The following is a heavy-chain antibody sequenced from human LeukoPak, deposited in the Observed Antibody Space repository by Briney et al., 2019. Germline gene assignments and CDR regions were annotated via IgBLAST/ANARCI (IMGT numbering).Heavy chain of an antibody. D-gene: IGHD3-16*01. CDR1: GYTFTSYG. V-gene: IGHV1-18*01. CDR2: ISSYNGKT. J-gene: IGHJ4*02. CDR3: ARDITVVSLASIGFDY. Sequence: ASVKVSCKASGYTFTSYGLSWVRQAPGQGLEWMGWISSYNGKTNYAQKFQGRLTMTTDTSTSTAYIELRSLTSDDTAVYYRARDITVVSLASIGFDYWSQGTVVTVSS.